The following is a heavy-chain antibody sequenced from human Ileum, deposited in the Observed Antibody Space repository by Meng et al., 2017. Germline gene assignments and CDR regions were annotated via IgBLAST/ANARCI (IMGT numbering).Heavy chain of an antibody. CDR1: GYTFIDYN. Sequence: ASSKVTCKASGYTFIDYNVKWVRQPAGQGREWLGWINAKNGATIYAQKYQGRVTVIRDTSITTAHMELTRLTSDDTAVYYCARDVIGDSLVYIEYWGQGTLVTVSS. CDR2: INAKNGAT. V-gene: IGHV1-2*02. CDR3: ARDVIGDSLVYIEY. J-gene: IGHJ4*02. D-gene: IGHD2-21*01.